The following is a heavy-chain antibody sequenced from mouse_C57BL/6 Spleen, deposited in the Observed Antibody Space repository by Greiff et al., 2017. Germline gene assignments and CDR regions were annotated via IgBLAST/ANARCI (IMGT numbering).Heavy chain of an antibody. D-gene: IGHD4-1*01. V-gene: IGHV1-61*01. Sequence: QVQLQQPGAELVRPGSSVKLSCKASAYTFTSYWRDWVKQRPGQGLEWIGNIYPSDSETHYNQKFKDKATLTVDKSSSTAYMQLSSLTSEDSAVYYCARLGLFAYWGQGTLVTVSA. J-gene: IGHJ3*01. CDR2: IYPSDSET. CDR3: ARLGLFAY. CDR1: AYTFTSYW.